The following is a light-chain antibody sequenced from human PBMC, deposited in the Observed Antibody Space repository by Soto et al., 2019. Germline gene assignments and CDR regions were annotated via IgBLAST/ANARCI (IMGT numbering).Light chain of an antibody. CDR3: QLSQQRSSWPPIA. J-gene: IGKJ5*01. V-gene: IGKV3-11*01. Sequence: THSPSSLSVSPAERATLSCSARQIVSSNLAWYQQRPGQAPRLLIYDASNRATGIPERFSGSGSGTDFTLSISSLEPEDFAVYYCQLSQQRSSWPPIAFGQGTRLEIK. CDR1: QIVSSN. CDR2: DAS.